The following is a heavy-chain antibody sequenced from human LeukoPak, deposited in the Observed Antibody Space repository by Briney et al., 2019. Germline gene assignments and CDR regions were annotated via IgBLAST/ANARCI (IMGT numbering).Heavy chain of an antibody. V-gene: IGHV3-73*01. CDR1: GFTLSGSA. Sequence: GGSLRLSCAASGFTLSGSAIHWVRQASGKGLEWVGRVRTKGNGYATQYAAPVKGRFTISRDDSKNTAYLQMNSLKTEDTAVYFCSSYDNSGYYYRNYWGQGTLVTVSS. CDR2: VRTKGNGYAT. CDR3: SSYDNSGYYYRNY. D-gene: IGHD3-22*01. J-gene: IGHJ4*02.